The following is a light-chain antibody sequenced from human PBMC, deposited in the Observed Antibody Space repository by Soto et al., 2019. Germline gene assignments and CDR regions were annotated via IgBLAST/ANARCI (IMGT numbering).Light chain of an antibody. CDR2: DVN. V-gene: IGLV2-11*01. J-gene: IGLJ3*02. CDR3: CSCAGSFTWV. Sequence: QSALTQPRSVSGSPGQSVTISCTGTSSNVGGYNLVSWYQQHPGKAPKLMIYDVNKRPSGVPDRFSGSKSGNTASLTISGLQAEDEADYYCCSCAGSFTWVFGGGTKLTVL. CDR1: SSNVGGYNL.